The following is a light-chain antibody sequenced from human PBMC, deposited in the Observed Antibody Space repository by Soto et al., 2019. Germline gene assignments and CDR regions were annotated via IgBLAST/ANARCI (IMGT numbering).Light chain of an antibody. V-gene: IGKV3D-15*01. CDR2: DAS. Sequence: EIGITQSPPTLSVYPGERATLSCSASQSVGSKLAWYQQRPGQAPRLLIYDASNRATGIPARFSGSGSGTEFSLTISSLQSEDFAVYSCQQYGDWPGAFGGGTKVDIK. CDR1: QSVGSK. J-gene: IGKJ4*01. CDR3: QQYGDWPGA.